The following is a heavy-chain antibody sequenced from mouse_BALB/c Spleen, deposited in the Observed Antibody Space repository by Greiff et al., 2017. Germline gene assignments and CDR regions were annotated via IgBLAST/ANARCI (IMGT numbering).Heavy chain of an antibody. CDR3: ARSTMITTRGYYAMDY. CDR1: GFTFSSFG. Sequence: EVQGVESGGGLVQPGGSRKLSCAASGFTFSSFGMHWVRQAPEKGLEWVAYISSGSSTIYYADTVKGRFTISRDNPKNTLFLQMTSLRSEDTAMYYCARSTMITTRGYYAMDYWGQGTSVTVSS. CDR2: ISSGSSTI. V-gene: IGHV5-17*02. D-gene: IGHD2-4*01. J-gene: IGHJ4*01.